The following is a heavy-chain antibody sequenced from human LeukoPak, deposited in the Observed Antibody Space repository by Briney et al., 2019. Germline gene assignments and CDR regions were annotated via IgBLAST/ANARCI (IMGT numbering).Heavy chain of an antibody. Sequence: GGSLRLSCAASGFTVSSNYMSWVRQAPGKGLEWVSVIYSGGSTYYADSVKGRFTNSRDNSKNTLYLQMNSLRAEDTAVYYCARDGRYGDYVGYWGQGTLVTVSS. V-gene: IGHV3-53*01. CDR2: IYSGGST. CDR1: GFTVSSNY. J-gene: IGHJ4*02. CDR3: ARDGRYGDYVGY. D-gene: IGHD1-26*01.